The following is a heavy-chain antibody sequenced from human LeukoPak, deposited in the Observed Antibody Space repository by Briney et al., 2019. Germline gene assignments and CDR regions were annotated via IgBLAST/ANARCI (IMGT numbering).Heavy chain of an antibody. CDR1: GFTFSGSA. V-gene: IGHV3-73*01. CDR3: TGHRPDYGDFDY. J-gene: IGHJ4*02. Sequence: PGGSLRLSCAASGFTFSGSAMHWVRQASGKGLEWVGRIRSKANSYATAYAASVKGRFTISRDDSKNTAYLQMNSLKTEDTAVYYCTGHRPDYGDFDYWGQGTLVTVSS. D-gene: IGHD4-17*01. CDR2: IRSKANSYAT.